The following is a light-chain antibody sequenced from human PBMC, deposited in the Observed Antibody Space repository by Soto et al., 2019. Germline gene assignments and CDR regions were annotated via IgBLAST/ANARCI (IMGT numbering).Light chain of an antibody. CDR3: QAYAGSPST. V-gene: IGKV3-20*01. Sequence: PRTLSLSPGERATLSCRASQSVNSDLAWYHQKPGQAPRLLISDTSNRATGIPDRFSGTGSGTDFTLTISRLESGHFAVYYCQAYAGSPSTFGLAIPLELK. CDR1: QSVNSD. J-gene: IGKJ5*01. CDR2: DTS.